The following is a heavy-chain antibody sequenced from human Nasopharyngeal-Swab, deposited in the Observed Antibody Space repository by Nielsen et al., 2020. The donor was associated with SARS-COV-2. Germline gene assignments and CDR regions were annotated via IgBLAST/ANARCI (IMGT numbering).Heavy chain of an antibody. V-gene: IGHV5-51*01. CDR3: ARPMRPMGHYYFGMYV. J-gene: IGHJ6*02. CDR2: IYPGDSNT. D-gene: IGHD1-26*01. CDR1: GYSFTTYW. Sequence: GESLKISCKGSGYSFTTYWIGWVRQMPGKGLEWMGIIYPGDSNTRYSPSFQGQVTISVDKYSSTAYLQCSSLKASDTAIYYCARPMRPMGHYYFGMYVWGRGTTVTVSS.